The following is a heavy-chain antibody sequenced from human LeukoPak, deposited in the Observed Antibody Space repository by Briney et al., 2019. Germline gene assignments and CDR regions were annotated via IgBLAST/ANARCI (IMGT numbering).Heavy chain of an antibody. CDR1: GYSFTSYW. CDR3: ATGAIVVVPAASREFDY. Sequence: GESLKISCKGSGYSFTSYWISWVRQMPGKGLEWMGRIDPSDSYTNYSPSFQGHVTISADKSISTAYLQWSSLKASDTAMYYCATGAIVVVPAASREFDYWGQGTLVTASS. D-gene: IGHD2-2*01. V-gene: IGHV5-10-1*01. J-gene: IGHJ4*02. CDR2: IDPSDSYT.